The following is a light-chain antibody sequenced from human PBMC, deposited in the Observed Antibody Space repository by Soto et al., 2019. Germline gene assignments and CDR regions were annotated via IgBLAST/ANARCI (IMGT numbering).Light chain of an antibody. Sequence: EIVMTQSPATLSVSPGERATLSCRASQSVSTNLAWYQQKPGQAPRLLIYAASVRATGIPARFSGSVSGTEFTLTISSLQSEDFAVYYCQQYDERPPNLSCGGGTKVEIK. V-gene: IGKV3-15*01. CDR2: AAS. J-gene: IGKJ4*02. CDR1: QSVSTN. CDR3: QQYDERPPNLS.